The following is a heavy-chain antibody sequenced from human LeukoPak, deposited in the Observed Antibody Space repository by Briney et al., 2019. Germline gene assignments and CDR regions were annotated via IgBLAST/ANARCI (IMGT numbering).Heavy chain of an antibody. CDR1: GFTFSSDW. Sequence: AGSLRLSCAASGFTFSSDWMHWVRHVPGEWLLWVSRINSDGSSTAYADSVKGRFTISRDNAKNTLYLQMNSLRVEDTAVYYCGRALGSPLDYWGQGTLVTVSS. CDR3: GRALGSPLDY. J-gene: IGHJ4*02. V-gene: IGHV3-74*01. D-gene: IGHD1-26*01. CDR2: INSDGSST.